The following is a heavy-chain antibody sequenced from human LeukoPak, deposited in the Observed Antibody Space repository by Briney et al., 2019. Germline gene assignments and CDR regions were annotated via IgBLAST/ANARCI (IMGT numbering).Heavy chain of an antibody. V-gene: IGHV1-18*01. J-gene: IGHJ4*02. CDR1: GYTLTRYP. Sequence: ASVKVSCKASGYTLTRYPITWVRQAPGHALEGMGWITTYSGNTNYAQKLQGRVTITTDTSTSTAYMDLRGLRSDDTAVYYCARGYDYGDYVGDFDYWGQGTLVTVSS. CDR2: ITTYSGNT. CDR3: ARGYDYGDYVGDFDY. D-gene: IGHD4-17*01.